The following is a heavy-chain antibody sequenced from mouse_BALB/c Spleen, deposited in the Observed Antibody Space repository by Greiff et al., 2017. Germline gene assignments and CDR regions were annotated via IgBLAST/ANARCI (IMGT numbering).Heavy chain of an antibody. V-gene: IGHV2-9*02. D-gene: IGHD2-4*01. CDR3: ARDRDDYDAGFAY. Sequence: VKLMESGPGLVAPSQSLSITCTASGFSLTSYGVHWVRQPPGKGLEWLGVIWAGGSTNYNSALMSRLSISKDNSKSQVFLKMNSLQTDDTAMYYCARDRDDYDAGFAYWGQGTLVTVSA. CDR2: IWAGGST. CDR1: GFSLTSYG. J-gene: IGHJ3*01.